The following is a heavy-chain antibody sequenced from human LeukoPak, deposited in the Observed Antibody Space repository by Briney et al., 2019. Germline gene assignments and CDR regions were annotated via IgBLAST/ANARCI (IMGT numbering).Heavy chain of an antibody. CDR3: AKEWSAQQLVRYFDY. D-gene: IGHD6-13*01. Sequence: GGSLRLSCAASGFTFSSYAMTWVRQAPGKGLEWVSAISGSGSSTYCADSVKGRFTISRDNSKNTLYLQMNSLRAEDTAVYYCAKEWSAQQLVRYFDYWGQGALVTVSS. V-gene: IGHV3-23*01. CDR2: ISGSGSST. J-gene: IGHJ4*02. CDR1: GFTFSSYA.